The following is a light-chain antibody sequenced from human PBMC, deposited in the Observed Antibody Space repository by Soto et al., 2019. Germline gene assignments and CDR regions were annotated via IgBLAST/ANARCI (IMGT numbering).Light chain of an antibody. V-gene: IGKV1-39*01. CDR2: GES. Sequence: DIQMSQSPPSLSASVGDRATITCRASQNIGIYLNWYQQKPGKAPNLLIYGESNLQTGVPSRFSASGSGTDFSLAISSLQPEDFATYYCQQSYTSPCTFGQGTNVEI. CDR1: QNIGIY. CDR3: QQSYTSPCT. J-gene: IGKJ1*01.